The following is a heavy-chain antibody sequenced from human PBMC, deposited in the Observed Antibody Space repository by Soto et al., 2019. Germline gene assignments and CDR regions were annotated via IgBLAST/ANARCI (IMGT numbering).Heavy chain of an antibody. CDR2: ISAHNGNT. J-gene: IGHJ4*02. Sequence: QVHLVQSGAEVKKPGASVKVSGQASGYAFTTYGITWVRQAPGQGLERMGWISAHNGNTNYAQKLQGRVTVTRDTSTSTAYMELRSLRSDDTAVYYCARGRYGDYWGQGALVTVSS. CDR3: ARGRYGDY. CDR1: GYAFTTYG. D-gene: IGHD1-1*01. V-gene: IGHV1-18*01.